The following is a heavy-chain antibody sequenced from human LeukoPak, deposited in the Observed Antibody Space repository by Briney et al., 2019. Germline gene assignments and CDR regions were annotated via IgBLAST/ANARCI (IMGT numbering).Heavy chain of an antibody. Sequence: GGSLRLSCAASGFTFSSYSMNWVRQAPGKGLEWVSSISSSGTYIYYADSVKGRFTISRDNAKNSLYLQMNSLRAEDTAVYYCARTPRYWFDYWGQGTLVTVSS. D-gene: IGHD2-21*01. V-gene: IGHV3-21*01. CDR1: GFTFSSYS. CDR3: ARTPRYWFDY. J-gene: IGHJ4*02. CDR2: ISSSGTYI.